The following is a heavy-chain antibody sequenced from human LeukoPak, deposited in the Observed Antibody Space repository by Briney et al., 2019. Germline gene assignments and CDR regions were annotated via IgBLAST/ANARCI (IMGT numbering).Heavy chain of an antibody. D-gene: IGHD6-19*01. CDR3: ARGPDSSGWYDGFDY. CDR1: GGSFSGYY. V-gene: IGHV4-34*01. Sequence: SETLSLTCAVYGGSFSGYYWSWIRQPPGKGLEWIGEINHSGSANYNPSLKSRVTISVDTSKNQFSLKLSSVTAADWAVYYCARGPDSSGWYDGFDYWGQGTLVTVSS. J-gene: IGHJ4*02. CDR2: INHSGSA.